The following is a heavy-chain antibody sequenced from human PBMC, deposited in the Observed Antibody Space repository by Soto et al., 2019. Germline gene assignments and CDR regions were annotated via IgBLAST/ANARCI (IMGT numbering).Heavy chain of an antibody. CDR2: ISSSSSYI. Sequence: EVQLVESGGGLVKPGGSLRLSCAASGFTFSSYSMNWVRQAPGKGLEWVSSISSSSSYIYYADSVKGRFTISRDNAKNSLYLQMNSLRAEDTAVYYCARSAYSNYVIYYGMDVWGQGTTVTVSS. J-gene: IGHJ6*02. D-gene: IGHD4-4*01. CDR1: GFTFSSYS. CDR3: ARSAYSNYVIYYGMDV. V-gene: IGHV3-21*01.